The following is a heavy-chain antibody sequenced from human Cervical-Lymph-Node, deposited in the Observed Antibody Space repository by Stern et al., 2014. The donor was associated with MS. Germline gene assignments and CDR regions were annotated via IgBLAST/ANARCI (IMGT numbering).Heavy chain of an antibody. J-gene: IGHJ4*02. Sequence: DQLVESGAEVKKPGASVKISCKAPGYKFTNYYIHWMRQAPGQGPEWMGMINPSGDNTTYAQKFQGRVTMTRDTSTSTVYMELSRLRSEDAAVYYCASGRLGYWGQGTQVTVSS. CDR2: INPSGDNT. V-gene: IGHV1-46*01. CDR3: ASGRLGY. CDR1: GYKFTNYY.